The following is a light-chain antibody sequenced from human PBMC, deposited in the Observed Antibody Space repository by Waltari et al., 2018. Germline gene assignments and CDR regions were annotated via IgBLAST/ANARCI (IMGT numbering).Light chain of an antibody. V-gene: IGLV4-69*01. J-gene: IGLJ3*02. CDR1: TGRSRNV. CDR2: VNSDGSH. CDR3: QTWGTGIWV. Sequence: QRVLPHVPSAAASPGDSVTITSPLGTGRSRNVIARLTQQPEKGPRYLMKVNSDGSHSKGDGIPDRFSGSSSGAERYLTISSLQSDDEADYYCQTWGTGIWVFGGGTRLTVL.